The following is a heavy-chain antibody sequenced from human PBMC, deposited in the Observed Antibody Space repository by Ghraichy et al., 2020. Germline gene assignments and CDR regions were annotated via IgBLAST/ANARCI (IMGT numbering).Heavy chain of an antibody. J-gene: IGHJ4*02. CDR2: IIPIFGTA. Sequence: SVKVSCKASGGTFSSYAISWVRQAPGQGLEWMGGIIPIFGTANYAQKFQGRVTITADESTSTAYMELSSLRSEDTAVYYCARSPQGYSYGTGDYWGQGTLVTVSS. D-gene: IGHD5-18*01. V-gene: IGHV1-69*13. CDR1: GGTFSSYA. CDR3: ARSPQGYSYGTGDY.